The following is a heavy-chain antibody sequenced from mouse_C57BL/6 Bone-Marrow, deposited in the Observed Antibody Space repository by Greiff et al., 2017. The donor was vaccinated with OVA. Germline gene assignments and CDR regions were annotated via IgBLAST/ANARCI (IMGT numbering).Heavy chain of an antibody. Sequence: EVQLQQSGGGLVKPGGSLKLSCAASGFTFSDYGMHWVRQAPEKGLEWVAYISSGSRTIYYADTVKGRFTISRDNAKNTLFLQMTSLRSEDTAMYYCARGRLLYWYFDVWGTGTTVTVSS. CDR1: GFTFSDYG. CDR2: ISSGSRTI. D-gene: IGHD1-1*01. J-gene: IGHJ1*03. CDR3: ARGRLLYWYFDV. V-gene: IGHV5-17*01.